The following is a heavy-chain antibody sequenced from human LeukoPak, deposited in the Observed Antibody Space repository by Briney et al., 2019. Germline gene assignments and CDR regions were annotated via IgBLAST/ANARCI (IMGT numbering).Heavy chain of an antibody. CDR3: AKSGYYDFWSGYFDFDY. J-gene: IGHJ4*02. CDR2: ISWNSGSI. Sequence: GRSLRLSCAASGFTFDDYAMHWVRQAPGKGLEWVSGISWNSGSIGYADSVKGRFTISRDNAKNSLYLQMNSLRAEDMALYYCAKSGYYDFWSGYFDFDYWGQGTLVTVSS. D-gene: IGHD3-3*01. CDR1: GFTFDDYA. V-gene: IGHV3-9*03.